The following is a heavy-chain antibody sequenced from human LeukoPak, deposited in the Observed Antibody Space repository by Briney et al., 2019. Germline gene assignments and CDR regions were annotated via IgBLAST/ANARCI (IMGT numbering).Heavy chain of an antibody. CDR3: ARLVGATNRYYYYYKDV. D-gene: IGHD1-26*01. CDR2: IYPGDSDT. Sequence: GESLKISCKGSGYSFTSYWIGWVRQMPGKGLEWLGIIYPGDSDTRYSPSFQGQVTISADKSISTAYLQWSSLKASDTAMYYCARLVGATNRYYYYYKDVWGKGTTVTVSS. CDR1: GYSFTSYW. J-gene: IGHJ6*03. V-gene: IGHV5-51*01.